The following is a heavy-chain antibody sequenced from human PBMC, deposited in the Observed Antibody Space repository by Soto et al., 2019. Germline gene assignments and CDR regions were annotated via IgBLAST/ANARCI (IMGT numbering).Heavy chain of an antibody. V-gene: IGHV4-39*02. CDR2: IDYRGTA. J-gene: IGHJ4*02. D-gene: IGHD3-16*01. CDR1: GGSMSTSGCY. CDR3: ARGGTPIDY. Sequence: LEILSLTCTVSGGSMSTSGCYWGWIRQTPGKGLEYIGNIDYRGTASYNPSLESRVTISTDTSTSTAYMEVRSLRFDDTAVYYCARGGTPIDYWGQGTLVTVSS.